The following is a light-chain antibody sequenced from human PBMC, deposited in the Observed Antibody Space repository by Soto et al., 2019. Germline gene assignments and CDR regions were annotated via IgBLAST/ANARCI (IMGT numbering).Light chain of an antibody. CDR3: SSYTSSSTQV. CDR1: SSDVGGYNY. CDR2: EVS. V-gene: IGLV2-14*01. Sequence: QSVLTQPASVSGSPGQSITISCTGTSSDVGGYNYVSWYQQHPGKAPKLMIYEVSNRPSGVSNRFSGSKSGNTASLTISGLQAEDEADYYCSSYTSSSTQVFGTGTKLTDL. J-gene: IGLJ1*01.